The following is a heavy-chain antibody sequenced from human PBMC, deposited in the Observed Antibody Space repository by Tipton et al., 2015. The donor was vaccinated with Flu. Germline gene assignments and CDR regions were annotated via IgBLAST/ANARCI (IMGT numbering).Heavy chain of an antibody. V-gene: IGHV3-53*01. D-gene: IGHD6-6*01. CDR3: ASYSSSYFDY. CDR1: GFTFSSYA. Sequence: SLRLSCAASGFTFSSYAMHWVRQAPGKGLEWVAVIYSGGSTYYADSVKGRFTISRDNSKNTLYLQMNSLRAADTAVYYCASYSSSYFDYWGQGTLVTVSS. CDR2: IYSGGST. J-gene: IGHJ4*02.